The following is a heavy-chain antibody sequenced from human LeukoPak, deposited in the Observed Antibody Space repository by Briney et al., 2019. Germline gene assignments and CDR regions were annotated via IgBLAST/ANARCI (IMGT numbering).Heavy chain of an antibody. CDR2: TYYRSKWYN. CDR3: ARGSSSSSWYFDY. CDR1: GDSVSSNSGT. D-gene: IGHD6-13*01. V-gene: IGHV6-1*01. J-gene: IGHJ4*02. Sequence: SQTLSLTCAISGDSVSSNSGTWTWIRQSPSRGLEWLGRTYYRSKWYNEYAESVKSRITISPDTSKNQFSLQLNSVTPEDTAVYYCARGSSSSSWYFDYWDQGTVVTVSS.